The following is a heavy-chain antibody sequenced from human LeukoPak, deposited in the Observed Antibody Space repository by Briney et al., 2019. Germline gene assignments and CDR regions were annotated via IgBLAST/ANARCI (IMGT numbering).Heavy chain of an antibody. CDR2: IINSSSYI. D-gene: IGHD3-3*02. Sequence: GWSLMLSCAASGFTFSSDSMSCGRQAPGRGREGGSSIINSSSYIYYAESVKGRFTISRDKSKNSLYLQMNSLRAEDTAVYYCARKSMFRGPWGPGTLVTVSS. J-gene: IGHJ5*02. V-gene: IGHV3-21*01. CDR3: ARKSMFRGP. CDR1: GFTFSSDS.